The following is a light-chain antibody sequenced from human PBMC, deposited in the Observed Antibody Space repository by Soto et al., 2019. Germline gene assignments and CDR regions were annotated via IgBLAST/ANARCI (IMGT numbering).Light chain of an antibody. J-gene: IGLJ3*02. Sequence: NFMLTQPHSVSESPGKTVTISCTRSSGSIASNYVQWYHQRPGSAPTIVMYEDNQRPSGVPDRFSGSIDRSSNSASLTISGLKNEDEGDVYCQSYDSSNWVFGGGTKVTVL. CDR3: QSYDSSNWV. CDR1: SGSIASNY. CDR2: EDN. V-gene: IGLV6-57*04.